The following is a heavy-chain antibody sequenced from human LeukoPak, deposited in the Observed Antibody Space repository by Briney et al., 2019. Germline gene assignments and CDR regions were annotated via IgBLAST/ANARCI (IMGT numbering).Heavy chain of an antibody. V-gene: IGHV3-30-3*01. CDR2: ISYDGSNK. J-gene: IGHJ6*02. Sequence: GGSLRLSCAASGFTFSSYAMHWVRQAPGKGLEWVAVISYDGSNKYYADSVKGRFTISRDNSKNTLYLQMNSLGAEDTAVYYCARVLRPGKNYYYYGMDVWGQGTTVTVSS. CDR1: GFTFSSYA. CDR3: ARVLRPGKNYYYYGMDV.